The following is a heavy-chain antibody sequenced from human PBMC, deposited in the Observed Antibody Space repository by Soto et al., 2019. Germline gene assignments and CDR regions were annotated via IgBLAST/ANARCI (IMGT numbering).Heavy chain of an antibody. CDR1: GYTFTGYA. V-gene: IGHV1-3*01. J-gene: IGHJ4*02. CDR2: INAGNGNT. Sequence: QVQLVQSGAEAKKPGASVKVSCKASGYTFTGYAMHLVRQAPGQRLEWMGWINAGNGNTKYSQKFQGRVTITRDTSASAAYLELSSLSSAATAVYYCARAVAVPADFDYWGQGTLVTVA. D-gene: IGHD6-19*01. CDR3: ARAVAVPADFDY.